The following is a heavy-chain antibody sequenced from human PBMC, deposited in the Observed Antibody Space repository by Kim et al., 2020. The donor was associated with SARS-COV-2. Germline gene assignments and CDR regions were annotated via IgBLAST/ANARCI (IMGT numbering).Heavy chain of an antibody. CDR3: ARAPLGSYYFDY. Sequence: YYNPSLKSRVTRAVDTSKNQCSLKLSSVTAADTAVYYCARAPLGSYYFDYWGQGTLVTVSS. J-gene: IGHJ4*02. V-gene: IGHV4-39*07. D-gene: IGHD1-26*01.